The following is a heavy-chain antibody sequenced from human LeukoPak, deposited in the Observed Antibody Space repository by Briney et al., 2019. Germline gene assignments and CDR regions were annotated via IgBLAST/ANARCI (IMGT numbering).Heavy chain of an antibody. V-gene: IGHV3-21*01. CDR2: ISSSSSYI. D-gene: IGHD3-3*01. Sequence: PGGSLRLSCAASGFTFSSYSMNWVRQAPGKGLEWVSSISSSSSYIYYADSVKGRFTISRDNAKNSLYLRMNSLRAEDTAVYYCARGMGNTIFGVVIIGLNYWGQGTLVTVSS. CDR3: ARGMGNTIFGVVIIGLNY. CDR1: GFTFSSYS. J-gene: IGHJ4*02.